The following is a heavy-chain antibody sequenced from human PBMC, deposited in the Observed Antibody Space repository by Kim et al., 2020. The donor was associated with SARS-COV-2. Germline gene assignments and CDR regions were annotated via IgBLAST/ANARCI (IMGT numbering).Heavy chain of an antibody. V-gene: IGHV4-34*01. CDR1: GGSFSDYY. CDR2: INHSGST. J-gene: IGHJ4*02. CDR3: ARGFDSSGYALDY. Sequence: SETLSLTCAVYGGSFSDYYWSWIRQPPGKGLEWIGEINHSGSTNYNASLKSRVTISVDTSKNQFSLRLTSVTAADTAVYYCARGFDSSGYALDYWGQGTLVTVSS. D-gene: IGHD3-22*01.